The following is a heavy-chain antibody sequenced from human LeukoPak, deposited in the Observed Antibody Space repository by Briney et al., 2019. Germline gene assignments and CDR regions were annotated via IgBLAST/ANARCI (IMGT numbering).Heavy chain of an antibody. CDR1: GFTFSSYS. D-gene: IGHD1-26*01. V-gene: IGHV3-21*01. Sequence: PGGSLRLSCAASGFTFSSYSMNWVRQAPGKGLEWVSSLSSSSSYIYYADSVKGRFTISRDNAKNSLYLQMNSLRAEDTAVYYCARDGAGAIYYYGMDVWGQGTTVTVSS. CDR3: ARDGAGAIYYYGMDV. CDR2: LSSSSSYI. J-gene: IGHJ6*02.